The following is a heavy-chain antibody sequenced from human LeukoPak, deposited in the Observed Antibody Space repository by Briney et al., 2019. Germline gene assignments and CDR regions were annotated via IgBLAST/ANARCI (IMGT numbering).Heavy chain of an antibody. CDR1: GFTFSSYA. Sequence: PGGSLRLSCAASGFTFSSYAMSWVRQAPGKGLEWVSGITGSGGSTYYADSVKGQFTISRDNSKNTLYLQMNSLRAEDTAVYYRAKMKRPYCSGGSCYFDYWGQGTLVTVSS. D-gene: IGHD2-15*01. CDR2: ITGSGGST. J-gene: IGHJ4*02. CDR3: AKMKRPYCSGGSCYFDY. V-gene: IGHV3-23*01.